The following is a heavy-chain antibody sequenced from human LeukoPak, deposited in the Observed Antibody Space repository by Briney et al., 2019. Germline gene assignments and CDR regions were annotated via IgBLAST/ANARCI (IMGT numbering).Heavy chain of an antibody. CDR2: ISYDGSNE. CDR1: GFTFSYYA. V-gene: IGHV3-30*14. Sequence: GGSLRLSCAASGFTFSYYAMHWVRQAPGKGLEWVAVISYDGSNEYYADSVKGRFTLSRDNSQNTLSLEMNPLRPEDTAVYYCARPIDNGAGSYYFDYWGQGTLVTVYS. CDR3: ARPIDNGAGSYYFDY. J-gene: IGHJ4*02. D-gene: IGHD3-10*01.